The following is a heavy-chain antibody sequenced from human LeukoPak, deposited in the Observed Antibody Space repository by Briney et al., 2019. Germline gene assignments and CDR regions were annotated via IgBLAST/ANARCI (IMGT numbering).Heavy chain of an antibody. CDR2: INISGGNI. Sequence: GGSLRLSCAASGFTFSSYEMNWVRQAPGKGLEWVSYINISGGNIYYAESVKGRFTISRDNAKNALYLQMNSLRAEDTAVYYCARGRREGYYGSGSSTYYYYMDVWGKGTTVTISS. CDR3: ARGRREGYYGSGSSTYYYYMDV. CDR1: GFTFSSYE. D-gene: IGHD3-10*01. V-gene: IGHV3-48*03. J-gene: IGHJ6*03.